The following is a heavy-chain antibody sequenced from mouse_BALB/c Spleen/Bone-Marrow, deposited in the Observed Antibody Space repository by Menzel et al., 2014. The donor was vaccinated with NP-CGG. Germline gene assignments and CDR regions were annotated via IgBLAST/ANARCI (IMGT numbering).Heavy chain of an antibody. CDR3: ARYYYGSSYFDY. Sequence: EVQRVESGAELVKPGASVKLSCTASGFNVKDTYMHWVKQRPEQGLEWIGRIDPANGNTKYDQKFQGKATITADTSSNTAYLQLSSLTSEDTAVYYCARYYYGSSYFDYWGQGTTLTVSS. CDR2: IDPANGNT. V-gene: IGHV14-3*02. CDR1: GFNVKDTY. D-gene: IGHD1-1*01. J-gene: IGHJ2*01.